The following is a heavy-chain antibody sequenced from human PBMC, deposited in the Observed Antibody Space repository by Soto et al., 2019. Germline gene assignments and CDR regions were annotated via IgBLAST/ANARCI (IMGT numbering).Heavy chain of an antibody. D-gene: IGHD2-15*01. Sequence: GASVKVSCKASGYAFTSYGISWVRQAPGQGLEWMGWISAYIGNTNYAQKLQGRVTMTTDTSTSTAYMELRSLRSDDTAVYYCARGEIPVVAAQFGMDVWGQGTTVTVSS. CDR3: ARGEIPVVAAQFGMDV. CDR2: ISAYIGNT. V-gene: IGHV1-18*01. J-gene: IGHJ6*02. CDR1: GYAFTSYG.